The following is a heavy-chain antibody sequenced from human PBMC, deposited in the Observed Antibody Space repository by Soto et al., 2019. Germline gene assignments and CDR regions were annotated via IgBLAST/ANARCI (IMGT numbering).Heavy chain of an antibody. D-gene: IGHD3-22*01. CDR3: ARVGQWFLYYFDY. J-gene: IGHJ4*02. V-gene: IGHV3-21*01. CDR2: IXXXGXYX. Sequence: GGSLTLSCAASGFSFSTYTLAWVRQAPGKGLEWXSSIXXXGXYXXXAXXXXGRFTISRDNAKTSLYLQMNSLRAEDTAVYYCARVGQWFLYYFDYWGQGTLVTVSS. CDR1: GFSFSTYT.